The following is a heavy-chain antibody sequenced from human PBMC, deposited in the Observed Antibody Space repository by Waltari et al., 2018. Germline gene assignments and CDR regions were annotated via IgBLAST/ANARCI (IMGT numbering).Heavy chain of an antibody. CDR1: GYSISSGYY. Sequence: QVQLQESGPGLVKPSETLSLTCAVSGYSISSGYYWGWIRRPPGKGLEWIGSIYHSGSTYYNPSPKSRVTISVDTSKNQFSLKLSSVTAADTAVYYCARHSYGDYGVGFDYWGQGTLVTVSS. J-gene: IGHJ4*02. V-gene: IGHV4-38-2*01. D-gene: IGHD4-17*01. CDR2: IYHSGST. CDR3: ARHSYGDYGVGFDY.